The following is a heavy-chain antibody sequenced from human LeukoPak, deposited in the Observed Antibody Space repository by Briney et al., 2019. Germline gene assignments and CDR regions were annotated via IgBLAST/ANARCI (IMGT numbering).Heavy chain of an antibody. CDR1: GYTFTSYD. CDR2: MNPNSGNT. V-gene: IGHV1-8*01. D-gene: IGHD2-2*01. J-gene: IGHJ4*02. CDR3: ARDIVVALEFDY. Sequence: GASVKVSCKASGYTFTSYDINWVRQATGQGLEWMGWMNPNSGNTGYAQKFQGRVTMTRNTSISTAYMELSSLRSEDTAVYYCARDIVVALEFDYWGQGTLVTVSS.